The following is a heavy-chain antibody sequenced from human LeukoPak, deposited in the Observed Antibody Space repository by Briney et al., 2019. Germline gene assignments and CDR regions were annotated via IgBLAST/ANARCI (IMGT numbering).Heavy chain of an antibody. CDR1: GGSISSGDYY. V-gene: IGHV4-30-4*08. J-gene: IGHJ3*02. D-gene: IGHD3-22*01. Sequence: SETLSLTCTVSGGSISSGDYYWSWIPQPPGKGLEWIGYIYYSGSTYYNPSLKSRVTISVDTSKNQFSLKLSSATAADTAVYYCARVRDSSGYYVDAFDIWGQGTMVTVSS. CDR3: ARVRDSSGYYVDAFDI. CDR2: IYYSGST.